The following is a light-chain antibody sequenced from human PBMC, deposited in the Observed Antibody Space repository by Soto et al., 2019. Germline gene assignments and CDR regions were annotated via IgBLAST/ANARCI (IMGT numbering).Light chain of an antibody. CDR3: SSYAVNRTYV. CDR1: SSDVGGYSF. Sequence: QSVLTQPASVSGALGQSITISCTGTSSDVGGYSFVSWYQQLPDKAPKLIISEVSDRPSGVSPRFSGSKTGNTASLTISGLQAEDEAEYYCSSYAVNRTYVFGSGTTLPVL. V-gene: IGLV2-14*01. J-gene: IGLJ1*01. CDR2: EVS.